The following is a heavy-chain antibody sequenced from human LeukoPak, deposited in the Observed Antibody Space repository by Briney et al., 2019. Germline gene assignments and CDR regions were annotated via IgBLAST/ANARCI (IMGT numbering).Heavy chain of an antibody. CDR3: ARAGTHRVTGGGLFDL. J-gene: IGHJ4*02. CDR2: ISYDGSNQ. V-gene: IGHV3-33*01. D-gene: IGHD1-26*01. Sequence: GGSLRLSCAASGFIFSTFGMHWVRQAPGKGLEWVAVISYDGSNQDCVDSVKGRFTISRDNSKNTLYPQMNSLRAEDTALYYCARAGTHRVTGGGLFDLWGQGTLVTVSS. CDR1: GFIFSTFG.